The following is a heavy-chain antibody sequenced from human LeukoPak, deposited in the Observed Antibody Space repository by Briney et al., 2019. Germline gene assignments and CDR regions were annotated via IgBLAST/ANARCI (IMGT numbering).Heavy chain of an antibody. CDR1: GFTFSSYA. CDR3: ARDEISSGYPDYYMDV. D-gene: IGHD3-22*01. V-gene: IGHV3-64*01. CDR2: ISSNGGST. Sequence: GGSLRPSCSASGFTFSSYAMHWVRQAPGKGLEYVSAISSNGGSTYYANSVKGRFTISRDNSKNTLYLQMGSLRAEDMAVYYCARDEISSGYPDYYMDVWGKGTTVTVSS. J-gene: IGHJ6*03.